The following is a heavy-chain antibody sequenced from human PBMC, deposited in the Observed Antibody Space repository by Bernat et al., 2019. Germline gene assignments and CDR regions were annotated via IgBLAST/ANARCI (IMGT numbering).Heavy chain of an antibody. CDR3: ARDSPGVRNDFDY. V-gene: IGHV3-66*01. D-gene: IGHD1-1*01. CDR2: IYNNDVT. Sequence: EVQLVESGGGLVHPGGSLRLSCAASGFSISVNTMFWVRQAPGKGLEWVSLIYNNDVTDYADSVKGRFTLSRDTSKNMLYLQMNSLRGEDTAVYYCARDSPGVRNDFDYWAQGTLVTVSS. CDR1: GFSISVNT. J-gene: IGHJ4*02.